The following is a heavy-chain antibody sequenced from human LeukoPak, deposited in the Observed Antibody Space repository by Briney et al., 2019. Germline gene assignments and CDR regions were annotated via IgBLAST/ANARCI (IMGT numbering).Heavy chain of an antibody. D-gene: IGHD3-22*01. J-gene: IGHJ4*02. V-gene: IGHV1-46*01. CDR1: GYTFTSYY. Sequence: ASVKVSCKASGYTFTSYYMHWVRQAPGQGLEWMGIINPSGGSTTSSQYFQGRVTMSTHMSTRTVYMELTSLSSEDTAVYYCARALLPPYDSSGYPLYYFDYWGQGTLVTVSS. CDR2: INPSGGST. CDR3: ARALLPPYDSSGYPLYYFDY.